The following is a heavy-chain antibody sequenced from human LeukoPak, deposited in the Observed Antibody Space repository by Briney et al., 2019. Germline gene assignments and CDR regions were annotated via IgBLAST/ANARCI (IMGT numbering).Heavy chain of an antibody. D-gene: IGHD2-21*02. CDR2: VNQDGSKK. CDR1: RFTFSNYW. Sequence: GGSLRLSCVASRFTFSNYWMSWVRQAPGKGLEWVANVNQDGSKKRYADSMKGRFTISRDNAKESLYLQLNSLRAEDTAVYYCAKWGPYCVGDYCPALDSWGPGTLVTVSS. J-gene: IGHJ4*02. CDR3: AKWGPYCVGDYCPALDS. V-gene: IGHV3-7*01.